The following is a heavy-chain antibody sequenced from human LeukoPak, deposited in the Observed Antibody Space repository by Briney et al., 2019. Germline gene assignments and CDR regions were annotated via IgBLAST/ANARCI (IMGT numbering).Heavy chain of an antibody. CDR3: ARALGTVSDH. J-gene: IGHJ5*02. CDR1: GYSFTNYD. D-gene: IGHD5-18*01. V-gene: IGHV1-8*01. CDR2: MNPNSGNT. Sequence: ASVKISCKASGYSFTNYDINWVRQATGQGLEWMGWMNPNSGNTGLAQKFQGRVTMTRNTSIITAHMELSRLRSDDTAVYYCARALGTVSDHWGQGTLVTVSS.